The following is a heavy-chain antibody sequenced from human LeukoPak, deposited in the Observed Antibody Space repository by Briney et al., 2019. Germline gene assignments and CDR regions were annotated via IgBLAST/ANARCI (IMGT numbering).Heavy chain of an antibody. CDR1: GYTFTGYY. V-gene: IGHV1-2*02. J-gene: IGHJ4*02. D-gene: IGHD3-22*01. CDR3: AKYWDYYDSRGYRGEAEHDY. Sequence: ASVKVSCKASGYTFTGYYMHWVRQAPGQGLEWMGWINPNSGGTNYAQKFQGRVTMTRDTSISTAYMELSRLRSDDTAVYYCAKYWDYYDSRGYRGEAEHDYWGQGTLVTVSS. CDR2: INPNSGGT.